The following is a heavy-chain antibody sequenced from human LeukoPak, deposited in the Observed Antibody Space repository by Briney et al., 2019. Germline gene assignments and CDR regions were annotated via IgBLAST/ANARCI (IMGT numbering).Heavy chain of an antibody. D-gene: IGHD1-26*01. V-gene: IGHV3-23*01. J-gene: IGHJ4*02. CDR2: ISGSGGST. CDR3: AKAPTFLTVGAIDY. CDR1: GFTFSSYG. Sequence: GGSLRLSCAASGFTFSSYGMSWVRQAPGKGLEWVSAISGSGGSTYYADSVKGRFTISRDNSKNTLYLQMNSLRAEDTAVYYCAKAPTFLTVGAIDYWGQGTLVTVSS.